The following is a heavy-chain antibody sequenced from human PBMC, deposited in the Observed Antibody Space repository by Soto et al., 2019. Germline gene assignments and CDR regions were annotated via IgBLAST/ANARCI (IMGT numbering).Heavy chain of an antibody. V-gene: IGHV1-69*06. Sequence: SVKASCKASGHTFSSYAISCVRQAPGQGLEWMGGIIPIFGTANYAQKFKGRVTITADKSTSTAYMELISLRSEDAAMYYCARGWYYYDSSGDAFDYLGQGTQVASSS. CDR1: GHTFSSYA. CDR2: IIPIFGTA. J-gene: IGHJ4*02. CDR3: ARGWYYYDSSGDAFDY. D-gene: IGHD3-22*01.